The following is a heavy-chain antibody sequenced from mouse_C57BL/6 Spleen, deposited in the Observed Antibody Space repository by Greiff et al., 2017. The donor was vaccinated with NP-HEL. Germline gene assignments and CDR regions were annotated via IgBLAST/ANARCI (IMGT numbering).Heavy chain of an antibody. CDR2: IWSGGST. V-gene: IGHV2-2*01. D-gene: IGHD4-1*01. CDR3: ARLETGPFDD. CDR1: GFSLTSYG. J-gene: IGHJ2*01. Sequence: VQLQQSGPGLVQPSQSLSITCTVSGFSLTSYGVHWVRQSPGTGLEWLGVIWSGGSTDYNAAFISRLSISKDNSKSQVFFKMNSLQADDTAIYYCARLETGPFDDWGQGTTLTVSS.